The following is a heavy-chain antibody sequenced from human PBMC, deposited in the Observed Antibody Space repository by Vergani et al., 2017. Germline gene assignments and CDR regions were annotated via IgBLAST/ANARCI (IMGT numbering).Heavy chain of an antibody. CDR2: MNPNSGNT. CDR1: GYTFTSYD. CDR3: ARDLYDYGDYVFDY. Sequence: QVQLVQSGAEAKKPGASVKVSCKASGYTFTSYDINWVRQATGQGLEWMGWMNPNSGNTGYAQKFQGRVTMTRNTSISTAYMELSSLRSEDTAVYYCARDLYDYGDYVFDYWGQGTLVTVSS. V-gene: IGHV1-8*01. J-gene: IGHJ4*02. D-gene: IGHD4-17*01.